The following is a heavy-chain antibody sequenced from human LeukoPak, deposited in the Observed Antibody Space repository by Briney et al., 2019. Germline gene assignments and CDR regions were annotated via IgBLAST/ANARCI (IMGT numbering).Heavy chain of an antibody. CDR1: GYSISSGYY. J-gene: IGHJ3*02. D-gene: IGHD6-19*01. CDR3: ARGGAVAGTIILLRAFDI. CDR2: INHSGST. Sequence: SETLSLTCTVSGYSISSGYYWSWIRQPPGKGLEWIGEINHSGSTNYNPSLKSRVTISVDTSKNQFSLKLSSVTAADTAVYYCARGGAVAGTIILLRAFDIWGQGTMVTVSS. V-gene: IGHV4-34*01.